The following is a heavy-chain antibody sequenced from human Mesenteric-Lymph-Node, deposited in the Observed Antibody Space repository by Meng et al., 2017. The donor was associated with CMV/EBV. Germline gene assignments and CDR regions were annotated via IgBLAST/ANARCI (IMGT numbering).Heavy chain of an antibody. CDR2: IVPNVDNV. V-gene: IGHV1-69*02. D-gene: IGHD6-19*01. Sequence: SGGSCNTDSSTWVRQAPGQGLEWMGRIVPNVDNVNYEKKFQGRVTITADKSTSTAYMELSSLRSEDTAVYYCASLTRGRGWNYGMDVWGQGTTVTVSS. J-gene: IGHJ6*02. CDR1: GGSCNTDS. CDR3: ASLTRGRGWNYGMDV.